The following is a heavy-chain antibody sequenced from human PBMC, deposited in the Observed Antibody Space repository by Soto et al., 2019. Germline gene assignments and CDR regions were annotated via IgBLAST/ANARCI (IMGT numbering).Heavy chain of an antibody. D-gene: IGHD2-15*01. V-gene: IGHV3-21*01. CDR2: ISSSSSYI. CDR1: GFTFSSYS. J-gene: IGHJ4*02. CDR3: ARPGYCSGGSCYSEGFFFDY. Sequence: EVQLVESGGGLVKPGGSLRLSCAASGFTFSSYSMNWVRQAPGKGLEWVSSISSSSSYIYYADSVKGRFTISRDNAKNSLYLQMNSLRAEDTAVYYCARPGYCSGGSCYSEGFFFDYWGQGTLVTVSS.